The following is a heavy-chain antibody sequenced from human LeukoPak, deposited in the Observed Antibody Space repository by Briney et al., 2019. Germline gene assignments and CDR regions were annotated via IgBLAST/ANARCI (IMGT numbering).Heavy chain of an antibody. Sequence: ASVKVSCKASGYTFTSYGISWVRQAPGQGLEWMGWISAYNGNTNYAQKLQGRVTMTTDTSTSTAYMELRSLRSDDMAVYYCARDSAAYCGGDCYSAYWGQGTLVTVSS. CDR2: ISAYNGNT. V-gene: IGHV1-18*03. D-gene: IGHD2-21*02. CDR1: GYTFTSYG. CDR3: ARDSAAYCGGDCYSAY. J-gene: IGHJ4*02.